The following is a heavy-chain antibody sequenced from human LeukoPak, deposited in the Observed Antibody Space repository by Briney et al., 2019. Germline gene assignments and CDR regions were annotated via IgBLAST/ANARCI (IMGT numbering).Heavy chain of an antibody. CDR1: GFSFSGHA. J-gene: IGHJ4*02. V-gene: IGHV3-23*01. Sequence: GGSLRLSCAASGFSFSGHAMSWVRQAPGQGLEWVSGIGASGGSTYFANSVRGRFTISRDNSKSTLYLQMSGLRAEDSAVYYCAKPPQHNWLYQYFDSWGQGILVTVSS. CDR2: IGASGGST. D-gene: IGHD1-1*01. CDR3: AKPPQHNWLYQYFDS.